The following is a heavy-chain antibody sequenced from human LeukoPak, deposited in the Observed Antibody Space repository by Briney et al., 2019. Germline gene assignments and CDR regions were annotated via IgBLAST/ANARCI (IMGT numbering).Heavy chain of an antibody. CDR2: IYYSGST. CDR1: GGSISSYY. V-gene: IGHV4-59*01. Sequence: SETLSLTCTVSGGSISSYYWSWIRQPPGKGLEWIGYIYYSGSTNYNPSLKSRVTISVDTSKNQFSLKLSSVTAADTAVYYCARAPLELLGFDYWGQGTLVTVSS. D-gene: IGHD1-26*01. J-gene: IGHJ4*02. CDR3: ARAPLELLGFDY.